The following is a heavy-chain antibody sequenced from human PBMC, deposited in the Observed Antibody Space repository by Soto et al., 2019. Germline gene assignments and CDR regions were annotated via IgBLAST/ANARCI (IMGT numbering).Heavy chain of an antibody. CDR2: AYFRSKWYN. V-gene: IGHV6-1*01. CDR1: GDSVSSNTAS. CDR3: AKGDNLGPKTGYAFDP. D-gene: IGHD5-12*01. J-gene: IGHJ5*02. Sequence: QTLSLTCAISGDSVSSNTASWNWIRQSPSRGLEWLGRAYFRSKWYNDYAVSVKSRIIIIPDTSNNQFSLQLNSVTPEDTAVYFCAKGDNLGPKTGYAFDPWGQGIMVTVSS.